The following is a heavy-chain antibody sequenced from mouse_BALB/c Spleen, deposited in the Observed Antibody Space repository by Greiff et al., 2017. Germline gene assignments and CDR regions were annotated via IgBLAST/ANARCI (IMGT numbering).Heavy chain of an antibody. J-gene: IGHJ1*01. D-gene: IGHD2-1*01. V-gene: IGHV7-1*02. CDR2: SRNKANDYTT. Sequence: EVKLVESGGGLVQPGGSLRLSCATSGFTFSDFYMEWVRQPPGKRLEWIAASRNKANDYTTEYSASVKGRFIVSRDTSQSILYLQMNALIAEDTAIYYCARDAGNYGYWYFDVWGAGTTVTVSS. CDR1: GFTFSDFY. CDR3: ARDAGNYGYWYFDV.